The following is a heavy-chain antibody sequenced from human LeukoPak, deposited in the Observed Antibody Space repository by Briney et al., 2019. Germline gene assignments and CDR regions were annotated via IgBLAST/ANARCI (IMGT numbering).Heavy chain of an antibody. J-gene: IGHJ4*02. CDR1: GFTFSSYA. Sequence: GSLRLSCAASGFTFSSYAMHWVRQAPGKGLEWVAVISYDGSNKYYADSVKGRFTISRDNSKNTLYLQMNSLRAEDTAVYYCARDHSSIAARYFAYWGQGTLVTVSS. V-gene: IGHV3-30-3*01. CDR2: ISYDGSNK. CDR3: ARDHSSIAARYFAY. D-gene: IGHD6-6*01.